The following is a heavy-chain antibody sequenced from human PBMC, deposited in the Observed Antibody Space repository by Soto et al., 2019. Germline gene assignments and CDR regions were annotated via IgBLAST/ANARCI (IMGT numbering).Heavy chain of an antibody. CDR1: GGSFSGYY. Sequence: SETLSLTCAVYGGSFSGYYWSWIRQPPGKGLEWIGEINHSGSTNYNPSLKSRVTISVDTSKNQFSLKLSSVTAADTAVYYCARGFGVAVAGTGDAFDIWGQGTMVTVSS. CDR3: ARGFGVAVAGTGDAFDI. V-gene: IGHV4-34*01. J-gene: IGHJ3*02. CDR2: INHSGST. D-gene: IGHD6-19*01.